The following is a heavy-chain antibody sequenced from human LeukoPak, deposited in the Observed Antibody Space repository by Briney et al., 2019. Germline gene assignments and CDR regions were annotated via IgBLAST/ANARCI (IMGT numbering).Heavy chain of an antibody. CDR3: AKGSSSSRPYFFDH. Sequence: PGGSLRLSCAASGFTFNSYAMAWVRQAPGKGLEWVSAVTDDGGSTYYADSVQGRFTISRDNSKSTLYLQMNSLRADDTAIYYCAKGSSSSRPYFFDHWAPGTLVTVSS. D-gene: IGHD6-6*01. J-gene: IGHJ4*02. CDR1: GFTFNSYA. V-gene: IGHV3-23*01. CDR2: VTDDGGST.